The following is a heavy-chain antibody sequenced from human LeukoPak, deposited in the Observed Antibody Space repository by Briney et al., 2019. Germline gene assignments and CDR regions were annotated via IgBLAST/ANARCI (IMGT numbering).Heavy chain of an antibody. Sequence: GGSLRLSCAASGFSFNTVWMNWVRQTPGKGLEWLGRIKSKTDDGTAEYAAHVKGRFIISRDDSKNMLSLEMRSLRTEDTGVYYCTTRGIAVSGLGYWGRGTLVVVSS. V-gene: IGHV3-15*01. D-gene: IGHD6-19*01. J-gene: IGHJ4*02. CDR3: TTRGIAVSGLGY. CDR1: GFSFNTVW. CDR2: IKSKTDDGTA.